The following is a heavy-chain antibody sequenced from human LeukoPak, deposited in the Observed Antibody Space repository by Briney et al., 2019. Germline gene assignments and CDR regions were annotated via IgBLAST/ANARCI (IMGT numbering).Heavy chain of an antibody. J-gene: IGHJ4*02. D-gene: IGHD1-26*01. CDR2: INHSGST. CDR3: ARDADSGSYYGLDY. V-gene: IGHV4-34*01. CDR1: GGSFSGYY. Sequence: PSETLSLTCAVYGGSFSGYYWSWIRQPPGKGLEWIGEINHSGSTYYNPSLKSRVTISVDTSKNQFSLKLSSVTAADTAVYYCARDADSGSYYGLDYWGQGTLVTVSS.